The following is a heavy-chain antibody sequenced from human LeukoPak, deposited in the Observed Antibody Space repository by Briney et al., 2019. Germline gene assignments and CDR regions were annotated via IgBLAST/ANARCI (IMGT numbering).Heavy chain of an antibody. J-gene: IGHJ4*02. D-gene: IGHD3-3*01. CDR1: GFIFSNYA. CDR2: ITGSGGGS. CDR3: AKKSLWSGPFDY. Sequence: GGSLRLSCKASGFIFSNYAMSWVRQAPGKGLEWVSIITGSGGGSYYADSVKGRFTLSRDNSKNTLFLQMNSLRAEDTAVYFCAKKSLWSGPFDYWGQRTLVTVFS. V-gene: IGHV3-23*01.